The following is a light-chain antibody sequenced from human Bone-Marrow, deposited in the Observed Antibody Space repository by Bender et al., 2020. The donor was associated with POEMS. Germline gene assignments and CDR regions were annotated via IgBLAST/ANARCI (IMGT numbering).Light chain of an antibody. V-gene: IGLV2-23*01. Sequence: QSALPQPASVSGSPGQSITISCTGTSSDVGSYNLVSWYQHHPGKAPKLMIYEGSKRPSGVSNRFSGFKSGNTASLTISGLQAEDEADYYCCSYAGSSIWVFGGGTKVTVL. CDR3: CSYAGSSIWV. CDR2: EGS. CDR1: SSDVGSYNL. J-gene: IGLJ3*02.